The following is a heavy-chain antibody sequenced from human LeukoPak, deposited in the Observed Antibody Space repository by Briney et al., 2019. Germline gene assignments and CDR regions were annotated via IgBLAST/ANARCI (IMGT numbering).Heavy chain of an antibody. CDR2: ISHSGNT. J-gene: IGHJ5*02. V-gene: IGHV4-38-2*02. CDR1: GNSISSGYY. D-gene: IGHD6-19*01. CDR3: ARGQARLSWFDP. Sequence: SETLSLTCTVSGNSISSGYYWGWIRQPPGKGLKWIGSISHSGNTYYNPSLKSRVTISVDTSKNQFSLKLSSVTAADTAVYYCARGQARLSWFDPWGQGTLVTVSS.